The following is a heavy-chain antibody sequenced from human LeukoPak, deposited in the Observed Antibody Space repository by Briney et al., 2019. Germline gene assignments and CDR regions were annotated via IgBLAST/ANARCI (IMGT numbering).Heavy chain of an antibody. Sequence: GGSLRLSCVGSGFTFSTYDISWVRQAPGKGLEWVLTVGGSGGSTYYADSVKGRFTISRDNSKNTLYLQMNSLRAEDTAVYYCAKRIGGVNSFDHWGQGTLVTVSS. J-gene: IGHJ4*02. CDR3: AKRIGGVNSFDH. CDR1: GFTFSTYD. V-gene: IGHV3-23*01. D-gene: IGHD3-16*01. CDR2: VGGSGGST.